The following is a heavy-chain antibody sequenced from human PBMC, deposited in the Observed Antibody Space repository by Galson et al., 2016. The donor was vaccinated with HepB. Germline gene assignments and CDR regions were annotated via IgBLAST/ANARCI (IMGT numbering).Heavy chain of an antibody. CDR3: ASWWQTPASYFDY. Sequence: SLRLSCAASGFTFSSDWMSWVRQAPGKGLEWVANIKQDGSEKSYVDSVEGRFTISRDNAKNSLYLQMNSLRAEDTAVYYCASWWQTPASYFDYWGQGTLVTVSS. CDR2: IKQDGSEK. CDR1: GFTFSSDW. J-gene: IGHJ4*02. V-gene: IGHV3-7*01. D-gene: IGHD2-8*02.